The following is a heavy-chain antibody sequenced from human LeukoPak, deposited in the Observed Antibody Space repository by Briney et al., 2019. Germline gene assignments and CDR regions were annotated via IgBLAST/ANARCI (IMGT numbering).Heavy chain of an antibody. CDR1: GGSFSGYY. J-gene: IGHJ4*02. Sequence: PSETLSLTCAVYGGSFSGYYWSWIRQPPGKGLEWIGEINHSGSTNYNPSLKGRVTISVDTSKNQFSLKLSSVTAADTAVYYCASSARRYYDSSGPFDYWGQGTLVTVSS. V-gene: IGHV4-34*01. CDR3: ASSARRYYDSSGPFDY. D-gene: IGHD3-22*01. CDR2: INHSGST.